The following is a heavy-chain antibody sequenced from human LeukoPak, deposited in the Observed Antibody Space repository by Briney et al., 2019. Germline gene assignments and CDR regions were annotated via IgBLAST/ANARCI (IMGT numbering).Heavy chain of an antibody. J-gene: IGHJ4*02. CDR2: MYFTGTT. D-gene: IGHD3-9*01. Sequence: SETLSLTCAVSGGSISSGGYYWNWIRQPPGKGLEWIGNMYFTGTTYYNPSLKSRVTISIDTSKNQFFLKLTSVTAADTAVYYCARSLRYGRVDYWGQGSLVSVSS. CDR3: ARSLRYGRVDY. V-gene: IGHV4-39*01. CDR1: GGSISSGGYY.